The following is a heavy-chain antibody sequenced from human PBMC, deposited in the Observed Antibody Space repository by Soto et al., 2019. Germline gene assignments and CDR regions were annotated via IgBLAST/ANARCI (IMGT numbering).Heavy chain of an antibody. V-gene: IGHV3-30-3*01. CDR2: ISYDGSNK. D-gene: IGHD5-18*01. Sequence: PGGSLRLSCAASGFTFSDYAMHWVRQAPGKGLEWVAVISYDGSNKLYADSVRGRFTFSRDNSRDTLSLQMNSLRVDDTAMYFCARDIGSYAYLGLWGQGTLVTVSS. CDR3: ARDIGSYAYLGL. CDR1: GFTFSDYA. J-gene: IGHJ4*02.